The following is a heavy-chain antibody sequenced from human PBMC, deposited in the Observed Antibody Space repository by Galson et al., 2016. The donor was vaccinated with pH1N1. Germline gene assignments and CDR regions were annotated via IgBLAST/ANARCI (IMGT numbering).Heavy chain of an antibody. J-gene: IGHJ4*02. CDR2: VYWDDDK. CDR1: GFSLSTRRVG. CDR3: ARQLGGCTDGSVQSRRSDF. V-gene: IGHV2-5*02. D-gene: IGHD3-22*01. Sequence: PALVKPTQTLTLTCTFSGFSLSTRRVGVGWIRQPPGKALEWLALVYWDDDKRYSPSLTTRLTITQDTSRNQVVLTMTNMHPVDTGTYYCARQLGGCTDGSVQSRRSDFWGQGNMVIVSS.